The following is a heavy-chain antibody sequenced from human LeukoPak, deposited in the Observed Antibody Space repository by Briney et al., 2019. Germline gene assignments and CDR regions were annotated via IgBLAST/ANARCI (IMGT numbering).Heavy chain of an antibody. CDR2: IYHSGST. CDR3: ARGNTMVRGAPFDY. D-gene: IGHD3-10*01. CDR1: GDSISSGGYS. J-gene: IGHJ4*02. Sequence: SETLSLTCAVSGDSISSGGYSWSWIRQPPGKGLEWIGYIYHSGSTYYNPSLKSRVTISVDRSKNQFSLKLSSVTAADTAVYYCARGNTMVRGAPFDYWGQGTLVTVSS. V-gene: IGHV4-30-2*01.